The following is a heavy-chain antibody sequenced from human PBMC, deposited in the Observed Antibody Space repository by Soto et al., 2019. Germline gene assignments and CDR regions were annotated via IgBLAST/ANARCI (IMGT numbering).Heavy chain of an antibody. D-gene: IGHD2-2*01. CDR3: ASCYVERESYYYYGMDV. CDR1: GFTISNFW. CDR2: INPDGSNK. J-gene: IGHJ6*02. V-gene: IGHV3-7*01. Sequence: PGGSLRLSCAVSGFTISNFWMSWVRQAPGKGLEWVANINPDGSNKLFVDSVKGRFTISRDNARNSLFLQMNSLGVEDTAVYYCASCYVERESYYYYGMDVWGQGTTVTVSS.